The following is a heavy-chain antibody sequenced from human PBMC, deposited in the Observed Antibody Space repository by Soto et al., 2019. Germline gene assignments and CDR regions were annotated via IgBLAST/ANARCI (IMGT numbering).Heavy chain of an antibody. CDR2: IYVTGAV. V-gene: IGHV4-31*01. D-gene: IGHD5-12*01. CDR3: ARLRIATINYKWFDP. J-gene: IGHJ5*02. Sequence: SETLSLTCSVSGAALNSGNYYWSWIRQVPGKGLEWIGHIYVTGAVGYNPSLRDLITISQDTSERQFSLNLGVVTAAYTAVYYCARLRIATINYKWFDPWGQGTLVTVSS. CDR1: GAALNSGNYY.